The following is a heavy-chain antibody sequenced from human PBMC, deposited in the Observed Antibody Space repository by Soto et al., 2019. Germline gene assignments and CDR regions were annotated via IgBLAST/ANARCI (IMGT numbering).Heavy chain of an antibody. CDR2: IWYDGSNK. J-gene: IGHJ5*02. CDR3: AKAGYGSDVLWWFGP. D-gene: IGHD5-12*01. CDR1: GFTFSSYG. V-gene: IGHV3-33*06. Sequence: GGSLRLSCAASGFTFSSYGMHWVRQAPGKGLEWVAVIWYDGSNKYYADSVKGRFTISRDNSKSTLYLQMNTLRAEDTALYFCAKAGYGSDVLWWFGPWGQGTLVTVSS.